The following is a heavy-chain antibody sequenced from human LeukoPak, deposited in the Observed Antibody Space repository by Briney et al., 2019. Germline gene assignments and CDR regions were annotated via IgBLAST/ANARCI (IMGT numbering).Heavy chain of an antibody. CDR3: ARCLTQLGIAAAGRGGNWFDP. CDR1: GYTLTELS. J-gene: IGHJ5*02. CDR2: FDPEDGET. D-gene: IGHD6-13*01. V-gene: IGHV1-24*01. Sequence: ASVKVSCKVSGYTLTELSMHWVRQAPGKGLEWMGGFDPEDGETIYAQKFQGRVTMTEDTSTDTAYMELSSLRSEDTAVYYCARCLTQLGIAAAGRGGNWFDPWGQGTLVTVSS.